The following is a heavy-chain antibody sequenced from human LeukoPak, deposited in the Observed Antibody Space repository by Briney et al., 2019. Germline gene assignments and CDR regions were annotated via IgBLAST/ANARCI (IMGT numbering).Heavy chain of an antibody. CDR3: AKRLVAYDAFDI. J-gene: IGHJ3*02. CDR1: GFTFSSSA. Sequence: AGSLRLSCAASGFTFSSSAMSWVRQAPGKGLEWVSTISGSGGSTYYADSVKGRFTISRDNSKNTLYLQMNSLRAEDTAVYYCAKRLVAYDAFDIWGQGTMVTVSS. D-gene: IGHD6-6*01. V-gene: IGHV3-23*01. CDR2: ISGSGGST.